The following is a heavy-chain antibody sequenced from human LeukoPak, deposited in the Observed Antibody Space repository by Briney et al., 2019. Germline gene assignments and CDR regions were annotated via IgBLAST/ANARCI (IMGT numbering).Heavy chain of an antibody. CDR3: ARDRAWNYFDY. CDR1: GLTFSNYN. J-gene: IGHJ4*02. CDR2: ISNDGSRK. D-gene: IGHD3-3*01. V-gene: IGHV3-30*03. Sequence: GGSLRLSCAASGLTFSNYNMNWVRQAPGKGLEWVAIISNDGSRKYYAHSVEGRFTISRDNSKNTLYLQMDSLRAEDTAVYYCARDRAWNYFDYWGQGTLVTVSS.